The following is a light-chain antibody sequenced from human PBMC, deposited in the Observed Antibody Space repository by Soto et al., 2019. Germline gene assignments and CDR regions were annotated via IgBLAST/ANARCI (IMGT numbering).Light chain of an antibody. Sequence: QSVLTQPPSVSAAPGQKVTISCSGSSSNIGNKYVSWYQQLPGTAPKLLIYENNKRPSGIPDRFSGSKSGTSATLGITGLQTGGEADYYCGTWDSSLSANWVFGGGTKVTVL. CDR2: ENN. CDR1: SSNIGNKY. CDR3: GTWDSSLSANWV. V-gene: IGLV1-51*02. J-gene: IGLJ3*02.